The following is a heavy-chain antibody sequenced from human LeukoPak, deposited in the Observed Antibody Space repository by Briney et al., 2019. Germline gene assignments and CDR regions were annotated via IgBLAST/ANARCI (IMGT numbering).Heavy chain of an antibody. CDR3: ARGYSYGDGGYFDY. Sequence: PGGSLRLSCAASGFTFSSYAMSWVRRAPGKGLEWVSVISGSGRSGTNYADSVKGRFTISRDNAKNTLYLQMNSLRAEDTAVYYCARGYSYGDGGYFDYWGQGTLVTVSS. J-gene: IGHJ4*02. D-gene: IGHD5-18*01. CDR2: ISGSGRSGT. V-gene: IGHV3-23*01. CDR1: GFTFSSYA.